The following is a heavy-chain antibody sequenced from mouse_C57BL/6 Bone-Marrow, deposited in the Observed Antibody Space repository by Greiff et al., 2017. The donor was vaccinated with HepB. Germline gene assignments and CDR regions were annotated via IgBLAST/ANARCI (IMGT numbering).Heavy chain of an antibody. CDR2: IRSKSNNYAT. CDR1: GFSFNTYA. V-gene: IGHV10-1*01. D-gene: IGHD1-1*01. Sequence: EVNLVESGGGLVQPKGSLKLSCAASGFSFNTYAMNWVRQAPGKGLEWVARIRSKSNNYATYYADSVKDRFTISRDDSESILYLQMNNLKTEDTAMYYCITTVRAKAMDDWGQGTTVTVSS. J-gene: IGHJ4*01. CDR3: ITTVRAKAMDD.